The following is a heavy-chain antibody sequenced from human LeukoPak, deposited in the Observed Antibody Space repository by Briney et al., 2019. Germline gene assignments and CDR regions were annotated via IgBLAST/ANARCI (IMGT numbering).Heavy chain of an antibody. CDR3: ARDGYSGNDGL. CDR2: IYYSGST. CDR1: GGSISSSSYY. Sequence: SETLSLTCTVSGGSISSSSYYWGWIRQPPGKGLEWIGSIYYSGSTYYNPSLKSRVTISVDASKNQFSLKLSSVTAADTAVYYCARDGYSGNDGLWGQGTLVTVSS. J-gene: IGHJ4*02. D-gene: IGHD5-12*01. V-gene: IGHV4-39*07.